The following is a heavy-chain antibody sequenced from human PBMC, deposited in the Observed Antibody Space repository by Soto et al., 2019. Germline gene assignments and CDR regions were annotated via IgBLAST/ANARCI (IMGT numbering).Heavy chain of an antibody. Sequence: ASVQVSCQASGGTVNNYAIIFVRQAPGQGLEWMGGIIPLFGTTNYAQKFQGRVTITADESTSTAYMELSSLRSEDTAFYYCARPRSHYYDRSAERAFDIWGQGTMVTVSS. CDR1: GGTVNNYA. V-gene: IGHV1-69*13. CDR2: IIPLFGTT. D-gene: IGHD3-22*01. J-gene: IGHJ3*02. CDR3: ARPRSHYYDRSAERAFDI.